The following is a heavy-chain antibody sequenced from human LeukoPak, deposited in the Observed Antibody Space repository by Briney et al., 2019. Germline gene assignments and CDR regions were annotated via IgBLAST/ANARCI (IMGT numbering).Heavy chain of an antibody. V-gene: IGHV4-59*01. CDR2: IYDSGST. D-gene: IGHD6-13*01. J-gene: IGHJ1*01. Sequence: SQTLSLTCTVSGGSISGYYWSWIRQPPGKGLEWSGYIYDSGSTNNNPSLKSRVTISVDTSKNQFSLKLSSVTAADTAVYYCARDLLSSSWVYFQHWGQGTLVTVSS. CDR3: ARDLLSSSWVYFQH. CDR1: GGSISGYY.